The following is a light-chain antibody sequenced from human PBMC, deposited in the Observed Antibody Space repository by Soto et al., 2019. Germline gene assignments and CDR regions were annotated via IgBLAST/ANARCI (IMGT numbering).Light chain of an antibody. J-gene: IGLJ2*01. CDR1: SSDVGSHNF. V-gene: IGLV2-8*01. CDR2: EVT. Sequence: QSALTQPASVSGSPGQSITISCTGTSSDVGSHNFVSWYQQRPGKAPKLMIFEVTKRPSGVPDRFSGSRSGNTASLTVSGLQLEDEADYYCSSYAGGNKMVFGGGTKLTVL. CDR3: SSYAGGNKMV.